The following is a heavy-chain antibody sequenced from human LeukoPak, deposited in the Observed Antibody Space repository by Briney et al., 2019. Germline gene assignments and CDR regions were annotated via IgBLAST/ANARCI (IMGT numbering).Heavy chain of an antibody. CDR1: GYTFTSYY. D-gene: IGHD3-10*01. CDR2: INPSGGSK. J-gene: IGHJ4*02. Sequence: ASVKVSCKASGYTFTSYYMHWVRQAPAQGLEWMGIINPSGGSKSYAQKFQGRVTMTRDTSTSTVYMELSSLRSEDTAVYYCARVGITMVREGGPFDYWGQGTLVTVSS. V-gene: IGHV1-46*01. CDR3: ARVGITMVREGGPFDY.